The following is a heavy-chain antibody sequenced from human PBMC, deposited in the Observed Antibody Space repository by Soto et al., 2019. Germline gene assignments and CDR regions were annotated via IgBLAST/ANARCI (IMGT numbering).Heavy chain of an antibody. CDR2: VDYSGTA. Sequence: SETLSLTCTVSSGSISVTDVFWGWVRQPPGKGLEWIGNVDYSGTAYFSPSLATRVTFHVDTSKNQFSLTLYSVTAADTAIYYCARITGRHLDYWGQGILVTVSS. CDR3: ARITGRHLDY. J-gene: IGHJ4*02. D-gene: IGHD1-20*01. V-gene: IGHV4-39*01. CDR1: SGSISVTDVF.